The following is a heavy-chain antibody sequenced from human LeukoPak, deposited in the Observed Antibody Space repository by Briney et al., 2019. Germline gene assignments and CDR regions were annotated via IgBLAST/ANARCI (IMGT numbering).Heavy chain of an antibody. Sequence: ASVKVSCKASGYTFTRYDINWVRQATGQGLEWMGWMNPNSGNTGYAQKFQGRVTMTRDMSTSTVYMELSSLRSEDTAVYYCARTTMVGATDFDYWGQGTLVTVSS. V-gene: IGHV1-8*01. CDR2: MNPNSGNT. D-gene: IGHD1-26*01. CDR3: ARTTMVGATDFDY. CDR1: GYTFTRYD. J-gene: IGHJ4*02.